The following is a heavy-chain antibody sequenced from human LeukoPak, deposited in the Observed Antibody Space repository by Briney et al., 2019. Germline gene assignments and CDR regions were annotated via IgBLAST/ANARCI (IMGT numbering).Heavy chain of an antibody. CDR2: IYPGDSDT. D-gene: IGHD1-26*01. CDR1: GCRFTSYW. Sequence: GESLKISCKGSGCRFTSYWIGWVRQMPGKGLEWMGFIYPGDSDTIYSPSFQGQVTISADKSTSTANLQWSSLKASDTAMYYCARSGGNYYSIWGQGTMVTVSS. V-gene: IGHV5-51*01. J-gene: IGHJ3*02. CDR3: ARSGGNYYSI.